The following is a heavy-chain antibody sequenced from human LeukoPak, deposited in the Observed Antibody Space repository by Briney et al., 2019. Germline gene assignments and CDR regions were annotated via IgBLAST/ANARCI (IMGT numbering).Heavy chain of an antibody. Sequence: GGSLRLSCAASGFTFKLFAMTWVRQAPGKGLEWVSSFGGAGRGITYHADSVKGRFIISRDDFKNTLYLQMNNLRVEDTAVYHCAKARGATVNDPVDYWGQGTLVTVSS. CDR2: FGGAGRGIT. CDR3: AKARGATVNDPVDY. D-gene: IGHD1-26*01. CDR1: GFTFKLFA. V-gene: IGHV3-23*01. J-gene: IGHJ4*02.